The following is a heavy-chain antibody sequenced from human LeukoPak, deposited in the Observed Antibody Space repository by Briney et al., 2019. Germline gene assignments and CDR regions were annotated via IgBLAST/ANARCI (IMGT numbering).Heavy chain of an antibody. V-gene: IGHV3-23*01. CDR2: ISGSGGST. CDR3: AKVIYYDSSGYDY. D-gene: IGHD3-22*01. Sequence: PGGSLRLSCAASGFTFSSYAMSWVRQAPGKGLGWVSAISGSGGSTYYADSVKGRFTISRDNSKNTLYLQMNSLRAEDTAVYYCAKVIYYDSSGYDYWGQGTLVTVSS. J-gene: IGHJ4*02. CDR1: GFTFSSYA.